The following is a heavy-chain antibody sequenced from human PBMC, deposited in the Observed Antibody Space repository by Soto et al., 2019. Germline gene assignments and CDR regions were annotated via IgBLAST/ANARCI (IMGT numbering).Heavy chain of an antibody. CDR1: GFTFSSYA. J-gene: IGHJ5*02. CDR3: ARDLKMTTVTTHGLDCDP. Sequence: PGGSLRLSCAASGFTFSSYAMHWVRQAPGKGLEWVAVISYDGSNKYYADSVKGRFTISRDNSKNTLYLQMNNLRAEDTAVYYCARDLKMTTVTTHGLDCDPSGQGTLVTVSS. D-gene: IGHD4-17*01. CDR2: ISYDGSNK. V-gene: IGHV3-30-3*01.